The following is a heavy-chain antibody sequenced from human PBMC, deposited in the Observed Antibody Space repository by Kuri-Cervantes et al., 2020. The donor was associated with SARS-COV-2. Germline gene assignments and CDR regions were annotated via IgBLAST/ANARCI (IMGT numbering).Heavy chain of an antibody. CDR3: AKVGGKELVGANVRWFDP. V-gene: IGHV3-30*18. CDR1: GLTLSSYG. J-gene: IGHJ5*02. Sequence: GESLKISCAASGLTLSSYGMHWVRQAPGKGLEWVAVISYDGSNKYYADSVKGRFTISRDNSKNTLYLQMNSLRAEDTAVYYCAKVGGKELVGANVRWFDPWGQGTLVTVSS. D-gene: IGHD1-26*01. CDR2: ISYDGSNK.